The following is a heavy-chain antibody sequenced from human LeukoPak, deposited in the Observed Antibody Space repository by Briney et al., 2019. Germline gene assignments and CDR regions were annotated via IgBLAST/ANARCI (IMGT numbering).Heavy chain of an antibody. CDR2: INADNGNT. Sequence: ASVKVSCKASGYTFTNYVMSWVRQAPGQSFEWMGWINADNGNTKYSQKFQGRVTITIDTSASTAYMELRSLKSEDTAVYYCARERDYYDRNGYPNNWFDPWGQGTLVTVSS. CDR3: ARERDYYDRNGYPNNWFDP. V-gene: IGHV1-3*01. CDR1: GYTFTNYV. D-gene: IGHD3-22*01. J-gene: IGHJ5*02.